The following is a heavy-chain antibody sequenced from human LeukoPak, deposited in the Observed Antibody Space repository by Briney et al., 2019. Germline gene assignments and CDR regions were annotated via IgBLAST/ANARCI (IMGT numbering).Heavy chain of an antibody. CDR2: IYYSGST. Sequence: PSETLSLTCTVSGGSISGYYWSWIRQPPGKGLEWIGYIYYSGSTNYNPSLKSRVTISVDTSKNQFSLKLSSVTAADTAVYYCARVYRVGATIYYFDYWGQGTLVTVSS. CDR3: ARVYRVGATIYYFDY. CDR1: GGSISGYY. V-gene: IGHV4-59*01. D-gene: IGHD1-26*01. J-gene: IGHJ4*02.